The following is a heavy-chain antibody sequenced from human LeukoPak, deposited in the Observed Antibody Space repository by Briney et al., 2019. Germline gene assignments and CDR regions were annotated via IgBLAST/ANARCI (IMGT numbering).Heavy chain of an antibody. CDR1: GGSISSSSYY. CDR3: ARGYSSSWYFNWFDP. Sequence: TSETLSLTCTVSGGSISSSSYYWAWIRQPPGKGLEWIGSIYYSGSTYYNPSLKSRVTISVDTSKSQFSLKLSSVTAADTAVYYCARGYSSSWYFNWFDPWGQGTLVTVSS. V-gene: IGHV4-39*07. J-gene: IGHJ5*02. D-gene: IGHD6-13*01. CDR2: IYYSGST.